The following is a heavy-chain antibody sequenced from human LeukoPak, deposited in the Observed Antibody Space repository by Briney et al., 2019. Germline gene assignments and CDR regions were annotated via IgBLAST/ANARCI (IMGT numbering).Heavy chain of an antibody. CDR3: ARSLSDYYDSSGYYVDY. D-gene: IGHD3-22*01. Sequence: SETLSLTCTVSGGSISSSSYYWGWIRQPPGRGLEWIVSIYYNGSTHYNPSLKSQVTISLDTSKNQSSLKMSSVTAADTAVYYCARSLSDYYDSSGYYVDYWGEGTLVTVPS. CDR2: IYYNGST. CDR1: GGSISSSSYY. J-gene: IGHJ4*02. V-gene: IGHV4-39*01.